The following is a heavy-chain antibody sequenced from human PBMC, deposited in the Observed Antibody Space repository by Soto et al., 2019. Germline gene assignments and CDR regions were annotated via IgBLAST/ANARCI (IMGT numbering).Heavy chain of an antibody. J-gene: IGHJ4*02. CDR3: ARPMNYNDYLDY. CDR2: INGNNGNT. Sequence: QAQLVQSGAEEKKPGASVKVSCKASGYTFTSYSMHWVRQAPGQRLEWMGWINGNNGNTRYSQNFQGRVTITRDTSASTDYMELGSLRSEDTAVYYCARPMNYNDYLDYWGQGTLVTVSS. CDR1: GYTFTSYS. D-gene: IGHD3-10*01. V-gene: IGHV1-3*05.